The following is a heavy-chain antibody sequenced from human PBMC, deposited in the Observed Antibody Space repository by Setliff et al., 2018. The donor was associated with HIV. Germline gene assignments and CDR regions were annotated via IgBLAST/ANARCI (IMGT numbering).Heavy chain of an antibody. J-gene: IGHJ5*02. CDR1: GGSFPAYY. CDR2: INYSGDT. CDR3: VRQHGDYAFGP. D-gene: IGHD4-17*01. Sequence: NPSETLSLTCAVYGGSFPAYYWNWVRQPPGKGLEWIGEINYSGDTTYNPSLKSRVNMFIDTSKKQFSLKVASVTAADTAVYYCVRQHGDYAFGPWGQGTLVTVSS. V-gene: IGHV4-34*01.